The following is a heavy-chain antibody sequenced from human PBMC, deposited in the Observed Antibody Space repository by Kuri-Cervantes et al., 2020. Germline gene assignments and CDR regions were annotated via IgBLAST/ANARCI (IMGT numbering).Heavy chain of an antibody. Sequence: SETLSLTCTVSGCSISSSTYYWGWIRQPPGKGLVWVGEINHSRSTNYNPSLKSRVTISVDTYKKLFPLKLSFVTAADTAVYYCARGESIAARLEGPPDYWGQGTLVTVSS. J-gene: IGHJ4*02. CDR2: INHSRST. V-gene: IGHV4-39*06. D-gene: IGHD6-6*01. CDR1: GCSISSSTYY. CDR3: ARGESIAARLEGPPDY.